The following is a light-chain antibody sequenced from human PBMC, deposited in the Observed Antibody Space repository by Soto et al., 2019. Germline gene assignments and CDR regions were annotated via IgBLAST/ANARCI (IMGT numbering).Light chain of an antibody. CDR1: SSDVGGYNY. V-gene: IGLV2-8*01. Sequence: QSVTISCTGTSSDVGGYNYVSWYQHHPGKAPKLLIYEVYKRPSGVPDRFSGSKSGNTAALTVSGLQAEDEADYYCSSYVGTNSYVFGTGTKLTVL. CDR2: EVY. CDR3: SSYVGTNSYV. J-gene: IGLJ1*01.